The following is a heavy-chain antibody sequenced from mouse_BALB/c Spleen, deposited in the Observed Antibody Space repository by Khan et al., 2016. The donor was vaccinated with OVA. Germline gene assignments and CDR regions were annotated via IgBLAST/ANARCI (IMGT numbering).Heavy chain of an antibody. V-gene: IGHV5-6*01. Sequence: EVELVESGGDLVKPGGSLKLSCAASGFTFSTYGMSWVRQTPDKRLEWVATISGGGSYTFYPDNVKGRFTISRDNAKNTLYLQMSSLKSEDTAMYYCARLAYYYDSEGFAYWGQGTLVTVSA. CDR3: ARLAYYYDSEGFAY. D-gene: IGHD1-1*01. J-gene: IGHJ3*01. CDR1: GFTFSTYG. CDR2: ISGGGSYT.